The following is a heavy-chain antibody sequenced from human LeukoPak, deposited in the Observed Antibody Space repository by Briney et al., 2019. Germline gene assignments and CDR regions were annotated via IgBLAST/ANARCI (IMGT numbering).Heavy chain of an antibody. Sequence: GGSLRLSCVVSGFTFSSYSMIWVRQAPGKGLQWVANMKKDGSETNYVDSVKGRFTVSRDNAKNSLYLQMNSLRAEDTAVYYCGRHRSGSGTYFIDYWGQGTLVSVSS. V-gene: IGHV3-7*01. D-gene: IGHD3-10*01. J-gene: IGHJ4*02. CDR3: GRHRSGSGTYFIDY. CDR1: GFTFSSYS. CDR2: MKKDGSET.